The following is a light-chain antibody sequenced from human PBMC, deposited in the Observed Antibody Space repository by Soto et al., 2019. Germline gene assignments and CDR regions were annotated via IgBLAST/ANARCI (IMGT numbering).Light chain of an antibody. Sequence: EIVMTQSPATLSVSPGERATLSCRASQSVGLSLAWYQQKPGQAPRLLIYDASERASGIPARFSGSGSGTDFTLTISSLEPEDFAVYYCQQRTSWPPWTFGQGTKV. V-gene: IGKV3-11*01. CDR2: DAS. CDR1: QSVGLS. J-gene: IGKJ1*01. CDR3: QQRTSWPPWT.